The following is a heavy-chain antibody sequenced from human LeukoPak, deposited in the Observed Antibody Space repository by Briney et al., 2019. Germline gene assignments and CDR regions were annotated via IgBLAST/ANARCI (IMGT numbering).Heavy chain of an antibody. CDR3: AKDRHAPGRYCSSTTCFPFDP. CDR2: INWNGDST. D-gene: IGHD2-2*01. CDR1: GFTFDEYG. Sequence: GGSLRLSCAASGFTFDEYGMNWVRQVPGKGLEWISGINWNGDSTGYADSVKGRFTISRDNAKNSLYLQMNSLRAEDTAVYYCAKDRHAPGRYCSSTTCFPFDPWGQGTLVTVSS. J-gene: IGHJ5*02. V-gene: IGHV3-20*04.